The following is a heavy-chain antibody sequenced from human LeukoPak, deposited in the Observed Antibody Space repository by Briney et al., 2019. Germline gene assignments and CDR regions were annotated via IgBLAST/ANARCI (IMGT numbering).Heavy chain of an antibody. CDR3: ARAHLRASAFDI. D-gene: IGHD4-17*01. CDR1: GFTFDDYG. J-gene: IGHJ3*02. V-gene: IGHV3-20*04. CDR2: INWNGGST. Sequence: GGSLRLSCAASGFTFDDYGMSWVRQAPGKGLEWVSGINWNGGSTGYADSVKGRFTISRDNAKNSLYLQMDSLRAEDTALYYCARAHLRASAFDIWGQGTMVTVSS.